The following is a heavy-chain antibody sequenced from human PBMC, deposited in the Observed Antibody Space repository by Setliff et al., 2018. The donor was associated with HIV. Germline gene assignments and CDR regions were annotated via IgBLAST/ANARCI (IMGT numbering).Heavy chain of an antibody. V-gene: IGHV4-59*11. J-gene: IGHJ5*02. CDR1: GCSINSHY. CDR3: ASDPGGLYCTSASCQGGCFDP. D-gene: IGHD2-2*01. Sequence: PSETLSLTCTVSGCSINSHYWSWVRLPPGKGLEWIGSIYYSRNTNYNPSLKSRVTISVETSKNQFSLNLNSVTAADTAVYYCASDPGGLYCTSASCQGGCFDPWGQGTLVTVS. CDR2: IYYSRNT.